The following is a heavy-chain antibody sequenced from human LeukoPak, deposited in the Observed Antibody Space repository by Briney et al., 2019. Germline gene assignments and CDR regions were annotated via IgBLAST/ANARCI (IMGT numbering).Heavy chain of an antibody. CDR1: GVSISNTVYY. J-gene: IGHJ6*03. V-gene: IGHV4-39*01. D-gene: IGHD3-22*01. CDR2: SFDGGSS. CDR3: ATTSGYRNYYYYYIDV. Sequence: SETLSLTCTVSGVSISNTVYYWGWIRQAPGRRLEWIGTSFDGGSSYYNPSLKSRVTMSVDGSKNQFSLTLASVTAADTAVYYCATTSGYRNYYYYYIDVWGKGTTVTVSS.